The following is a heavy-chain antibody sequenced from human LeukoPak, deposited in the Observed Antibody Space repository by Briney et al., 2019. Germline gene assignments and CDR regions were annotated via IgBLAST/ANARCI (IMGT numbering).Heavy chain of an antibody. V-gene: IGHV1-2*02. D-gene: IGHD1-26*01. J-gene: IGHJ4*02. Sequence: GASVKVSCKASGYILTGYYMHWVRQAPGQGLEWMGWINPNSGGTNSAQKFQGRVTMTRDTSISTAYMELSRLTSDDTAVYYCARHPYSGSYHFDYWGPGTLVTVSS. CDR2: INPNSGGT. CDR1: GYILTGYY. CDR3: ARHPYSGSYHFDY.